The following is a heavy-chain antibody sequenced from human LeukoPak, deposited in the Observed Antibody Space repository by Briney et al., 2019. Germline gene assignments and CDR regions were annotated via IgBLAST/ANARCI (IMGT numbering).Heavy chain of an antibody. CDR2: ISGSSGII. Sequence: GGSLRLSCAASGFTFNTYTMNWVRQAPGKGLEWVSYISGSSGIIDYADSVRGRFTISRDNAKNSLYLQMNSLRAEDTAVYYCARDLRRYCSSTSCYVLDYWGQGTLVTVSS. CDR1: GFTFNTYT. D-gene: IGHD2-2*01. V-gene: IGHV3-48*01. CDR3: ARDLRRYCSSTSCYVLDY. J-gene: IGHJ4*02.